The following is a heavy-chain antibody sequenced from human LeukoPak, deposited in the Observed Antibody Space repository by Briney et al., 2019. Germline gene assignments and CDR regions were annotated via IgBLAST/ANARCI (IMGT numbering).Heavy chain of an antibody. V-gene: IGHV3-9*03. J-gene: IGHJ4*02. Sequence: GGSLRLSCAASGFTFDDYAMHWVRQAPGKGLEWVSGINWNSGLIVYADSVKGRFTISRDNAKKSLYLQMNSLRAEDMAVYYCAKGIYSSLSSFSFDYWGQGTLVTVSS. CDR3: AKGIYSSLSSFSFDY. D-gene: IGHD6-6*01. CDR1: GFTFDDYA. CDR2: INWNSGLI.